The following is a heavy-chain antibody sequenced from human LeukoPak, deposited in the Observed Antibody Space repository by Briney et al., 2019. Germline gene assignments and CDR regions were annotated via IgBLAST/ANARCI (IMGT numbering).Heavy chain of an antibody. CDR1: GYTFTSYG. CDR3: ARDRSSGSYRAEHRLDY. J-gene: IGHJ4*02. D-gene: IGHD1-26*01. V-gene: IGHV1-18*01. Sequence: ASVKVSCKASGYTFTSYGISWVRQAPGQGLEWMGWISAYNGNTNYAQKLQGRVTMTTDTSTSTAYMELRSLRSDDTAVYYCARDRSSGSYRAEHRLDYWGQGTLVTVSS. CDR2: ISAYNGNT.